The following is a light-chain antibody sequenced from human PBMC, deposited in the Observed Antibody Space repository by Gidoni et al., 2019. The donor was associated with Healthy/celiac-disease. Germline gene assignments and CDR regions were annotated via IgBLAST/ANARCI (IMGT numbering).Light chain of an antibody. Sequence: EIVLTQSPGTLSLSPGDRATLSCRASQSVSSSYLAWYQQKPGQAPMLLIYGASSRSTGIPDRFRGSGSGTDFTLTISRLEPEDFAVYYCQQYGSSPRTFGQGTKVEIK. CDR1: QSVSSSY. CDR3: QQYGSSPRT. CDR2: GAS. V-gene: IGKV3-20*01. J-gene: IGKJ1*01.